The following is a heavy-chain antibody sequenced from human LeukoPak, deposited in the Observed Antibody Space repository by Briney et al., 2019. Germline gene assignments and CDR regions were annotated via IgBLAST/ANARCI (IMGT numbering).Heavy chain of an antibody. CDR1: GGSISSSSYY. D-gene: IGHD2-15*01. Sequence: SETLSLTCTVSGGSISSSSYYWGWIRQPPGKGLEWIGSIYYSGSTYYNPSLKSRVTISVDTSKNQFSLKLSSVTAADTAVYYCARHGGDCSGGSCYPSAPYYFDYWGQGTLVTVSS. CDR3: ARHGGDCSGGSCYPSAPYYFDY. J-gene: IGHJ4*02. V-gene: IGHV4-39*01. CDR2: IYYSGST.